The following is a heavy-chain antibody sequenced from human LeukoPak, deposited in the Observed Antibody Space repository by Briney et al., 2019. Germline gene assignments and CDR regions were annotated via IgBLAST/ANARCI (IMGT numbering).Heavy chain of an antibody. CDR1: GGSFSGYY. D-gene: IGHD6-13*01. Sequence: SETLSLTCAVYGGSFSGYYWSWIRQPPGKGLEWIGEINHSGSTNYNPSLKSRVTISVDTSKNQFSLKLTSVTAADTAVYYCAREVVAAAGTVDYWGQGTLVTVSS. J-gene: IGHJ4*02. CDR2: INHSGST. CDR3: AREVVAAAGTVDY. V-gene: IGHV4-34*01.